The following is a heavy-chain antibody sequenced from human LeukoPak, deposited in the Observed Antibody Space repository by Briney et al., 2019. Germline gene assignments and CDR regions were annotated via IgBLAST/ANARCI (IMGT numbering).Heavy chain of an antibody. Sequence: PSETLSLTCTVSGGSISSGGYYWSWIRQHPGKGLEWIGYIYYSGSTYYNPSLKSRVTISVDTSKNQFSLKLSSVTAADTAVYYCARIIAAAGFFDYWGQGTLVTVSS. CDR3: ARIIAAAGFFDY. J-gene: IGHJ4*02. CDR1: GGSISSGGYY. V-gene: IGHV4-31*03. D-gene: IGHD6-13*01. CDR2: IYYSGST.